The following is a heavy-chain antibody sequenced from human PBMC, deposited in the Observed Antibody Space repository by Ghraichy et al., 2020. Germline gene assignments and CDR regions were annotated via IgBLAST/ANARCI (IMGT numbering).Heavy chain of an antibody. CDR1: GVSFSGYY. CDR3: ARDEGLTTVTTKGLGAWY. D-gene: IGHD4-17*01. V-gene: IGHV4-34*01. Sequence: SETLSLTCAVYGVSFSGYYWSWIRQPPGKGLEWIGEINHSGSTNYNPSLKSRVTISVDTSKNQFSLKLSSVTAADTAVYYCARDEGLTTVTTKGLGAWYWGQGTLVTVSS. J-gene: IGHJ4*02. CDR2: INHSGST.